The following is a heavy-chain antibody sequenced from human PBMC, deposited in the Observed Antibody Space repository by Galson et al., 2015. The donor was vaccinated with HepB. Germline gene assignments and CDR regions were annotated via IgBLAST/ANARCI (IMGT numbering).Heavy chain of an antibody. CDR2: IRNTGSST. CDR3: AKHGAQYYTSGDRGYFEY. J-gene: IGHJ4*02. D-gene: IGHD3-3*01. CDR1: GFTFTDYA. V-gene: IGHV3-23*01. Sequence: SLRLSCAASGFTFTDYAMSWVRQAPGKGLEWVSGIRNTGSSTYYADSVKGRFNISRDNSKGTLYLQMDTLGAGDTAIYYCAKHGAQYYTSGDRGYFEYWGLGTLVTVSS.